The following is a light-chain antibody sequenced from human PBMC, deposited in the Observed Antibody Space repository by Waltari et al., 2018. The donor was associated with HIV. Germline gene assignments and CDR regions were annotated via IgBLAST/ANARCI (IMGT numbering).Light chain of an antibody. CDR3: CSYAGSSTPFV. V-gene: IGLV2-23*02. J-gene: IGLJ1*01. Sequence: QSALTQPASVSGSPGQSITISCTGTSSAVRSYNLVPCYQQYPGKVPKLMIYEVSKRPSGVSNRFSGSKSGNTASLTISGLQAEDEADYYCCSYAGSSTPFVFGTATKVTVL. CDR1: SSAVRSYNL. CDR2: EVS.